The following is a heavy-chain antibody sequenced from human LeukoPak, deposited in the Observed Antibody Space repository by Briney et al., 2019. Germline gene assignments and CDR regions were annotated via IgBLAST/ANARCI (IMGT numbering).Heavy chain of an antibody. J-gene: IGHJ6*03. CDR2: IYYSGST. CDR3: ARLHYGGNYGFYYYYMDV. Sequence: PSETLSLTCAVYGGPFNGYYWSWIRQPPGKGLEWIGSIYYSGSTYYNPSLKSRVTISVDTSKNQVSLKLSSVTAADTAVYYCARLHYGGNYGFYYYYMDVWGKGTTVTISS. D-gene: IGHD4-23*01. CDR1: GGPFNGYY. V-gene: IGHV4-34*01.